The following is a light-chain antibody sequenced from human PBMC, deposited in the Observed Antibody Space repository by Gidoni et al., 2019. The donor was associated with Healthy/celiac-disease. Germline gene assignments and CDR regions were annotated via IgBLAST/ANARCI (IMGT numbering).Light chain of an antibody. CDR2: KAS. J-gene: IGKJ3*01. Sequence: IQMTQSPSTLSACVGDRVTITRRASQSISSQLAWYQQKPGKAPKLRIYKASRLESGVPSRCSGSGSGTEFTLTISSLQPEDFATYFCQQCNSYPFTFGPGTKVDIK. CDR1: QSISSQ. CDR3: QQCNSYPFT. V-gene: IGKV1-5*03.